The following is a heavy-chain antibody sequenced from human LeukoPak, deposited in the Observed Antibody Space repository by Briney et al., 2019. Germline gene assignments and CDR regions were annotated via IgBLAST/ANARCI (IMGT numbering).Heavy chain of an antibody. V-gene: IGHV1-2*02. D-gene: IGHD1-20*01. Sequence: ASVKVSCKTAGYTFTDCYMHWVRQAPGQGLEWMGWINPNSGGTKYAQKFQGRVTMTRDTSINTAYMELSRLTYDDTAVYYCAGLPRYNWNEPLDYRGQGTLVTVSS. CDR3: AGLPRYNWNEPLDY. CDR1: GYTFTDCY. CDR2: INPNSGGT. J-gene: IGHJ4*02.